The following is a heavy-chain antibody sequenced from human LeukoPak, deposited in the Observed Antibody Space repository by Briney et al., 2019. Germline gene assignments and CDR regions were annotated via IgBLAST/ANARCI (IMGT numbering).Heavy chain of an antibody. J-gene: IGHJ6*02. D-gene: IGHD5-18*01. CDR3: ARGLFPLFGNVDTAILHGMDV. CDR1: GGSFSGYY. CDR2: INHSGST. Sequence: PSETLSLTCAVYGGSFSGYYWSWLRQPPGKGLEWIGEINHSGSTNYNPSLKSRVPISVDTSKNQFSLKLSSVTAADAAVYYCARGLFPLFGNVDTAILHGMDVWGQGTTVTVSS. V-gene: IGHV4-34*01.